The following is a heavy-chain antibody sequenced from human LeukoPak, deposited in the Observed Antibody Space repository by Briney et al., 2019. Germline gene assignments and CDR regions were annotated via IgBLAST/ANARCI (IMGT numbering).Heavy chain of an antibody. CDR3: ARVGGSYPRAYYYYMDV. J-gene: IGHJ6*03. Sequence: GESLKISCKGSGYSFTSYWIGWVRQMPGKGLEWMGIIYPGDSDTRYSPSFQGQVTISADKSISTAYLQWSSLKASDTAVYYCARVGGSYPRAYYYYMDVWGKGTTVTISS. D-gene: IGHD1-26*01. CDR1: GYSFTSYW. V-gene: IGHV5-51*01. CDR2: IYPGDSDT.